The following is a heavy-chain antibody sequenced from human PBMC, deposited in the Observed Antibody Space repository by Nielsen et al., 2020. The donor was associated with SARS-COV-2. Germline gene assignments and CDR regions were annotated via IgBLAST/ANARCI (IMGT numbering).Heavy chain of an antibody. Sequence: GESLKISCAASGFTFSGSAMHWVRQASGKGLEWVGRIRSKANSYATAYAASVKGRFTISRDDSKNTAYLQMNSLKTEDTAVYYCTRHPEQLGFYYYGMDVWGQGTTVTVPS. V-gene: IGHV3-73*01. J-gene: IGHJ6*02. D-gene: IGHD6-13*01. CDR1: GFTFSGSA. CDR3: TRHPEQLGFYYYGMDV. CDR2: IRSKANSYAT.